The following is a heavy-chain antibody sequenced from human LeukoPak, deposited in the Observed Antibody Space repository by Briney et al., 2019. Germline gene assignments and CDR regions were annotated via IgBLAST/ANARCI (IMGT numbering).Heavy chain of an antibody. CDR2: TIGSGDSK. CDR1: GFTFRNYG. Sequence: GGSLRLSCAASGFTFRNYGMSWVRQAPGRGLEWVSGTIGSGDSKFYADPVKGRFTISRDNSRNTLYLHMNSLRVDDTAVYYCASLYNDYGDYWGQGALVTVSS. J-gene: IGHJ4*02. V-gene: IGHV3-23*01. D-gene: IGHD5-24*01. CDR3: ASLYNDYGDY.